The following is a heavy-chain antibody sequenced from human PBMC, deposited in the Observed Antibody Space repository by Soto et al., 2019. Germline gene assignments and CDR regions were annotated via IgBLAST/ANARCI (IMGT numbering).Heavy chain of an antibody. CDR3: TTGSVEGI. CDR2: IKTSAGGGAT. J-gene: IGHJ6*02. V-gene: IGHV3-15*07. D-gene: IGHD2-15*01. CDR1: GFSFNEAW. Sequence: EVQLVESAGGLVKPGGSLRLSCVASGFSFNEAWMNWVRQAPGEGLEWVGRIKTSAGGGATDYAAPVQGRFTISRNDSTHALYLHMNILRTEDTSIYYCTTGSVEGIWGQGTTVTVSS.